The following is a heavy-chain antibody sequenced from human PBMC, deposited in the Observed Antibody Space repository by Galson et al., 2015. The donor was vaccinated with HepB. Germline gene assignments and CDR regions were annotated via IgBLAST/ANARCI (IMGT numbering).Heavy chain of an antibody. Sequence: CAASGFTFSSYSMNWVRQAPGKGLEWVSYISSSSSTIYYADSVKGRFTISRDNAKNSLYLQMNSLRDEDTAVYYCARDSIVATKRPFDYWGQGTLVTVSS. V-gene: IGHV3-48*02. CDR1: GFTFSSYS. J-gene: IGHJ4*02. CDR3: ARDSIVATKRPFDY. CDR2: ISSSSSTI. D-gene: IGHD5-12*01.